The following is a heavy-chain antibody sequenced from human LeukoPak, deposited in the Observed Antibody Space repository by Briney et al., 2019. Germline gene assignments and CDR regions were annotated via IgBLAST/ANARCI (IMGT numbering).Heavy chain of an antibody. J-gene: IGHJ3*02. D-gene: IGHD2-21*01. V-gene: IGHV3-9*01. CDR3: AKDLRGESDAFDI. CDR2: ISWNSGSI. Sequence: GRSLGLSCAASGFTFDDYAMPWVRQAPGKGLEWVSGISWNSGSIGYADSVKGRFTISRDNAKNSLYVQMNSLRAEDTALYYCAKDLRGESDAFDIWGQGTMVNVSS. CDR1: GFTFDDYA.